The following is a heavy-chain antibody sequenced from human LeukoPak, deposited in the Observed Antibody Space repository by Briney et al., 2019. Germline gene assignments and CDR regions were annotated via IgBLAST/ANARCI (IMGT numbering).Heavy chain of an antibody. CDR1: GYTFTGYY. Sequence: ASVKVSCKASGYTFTGYYMHWVRQAPGQGLEGMGWINPNSGGTNYAQKFQGRVTMTRDTSISTAYMELSRLRSDDTAVYYCARGYCSSTSCYPFDYWGQGTLVTVSS. CDR2: INPNSGGT. J-gene: IGHJ4*02. D-gene: IGHD2-2*01. V-gene: IGHV1-2*02. CDR3: ARGYCSSTSCYPFDY.